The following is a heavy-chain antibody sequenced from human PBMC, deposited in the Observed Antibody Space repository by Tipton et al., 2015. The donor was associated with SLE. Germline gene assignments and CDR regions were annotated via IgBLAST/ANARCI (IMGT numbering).Heavy chain of an antibody. CDR3: AKDLVARDYYYGMDV. CDR1: GFTFDDYA. J-gene: IGHJ6*02. CDR2: ISWDGGST. D-gene: IGHD2-8*02. Sequence: GSLRLSCAASGFTFDDYAMHWVRQAPGKGLEWVSLISWDGGSTYYADSVKGRFTISRDNSKNSLYLQMNSLRAEDTALYYCAKDLVARDYYYGMDVWGQGTTVTVSS. V-gene: IGHV3-43D*03.